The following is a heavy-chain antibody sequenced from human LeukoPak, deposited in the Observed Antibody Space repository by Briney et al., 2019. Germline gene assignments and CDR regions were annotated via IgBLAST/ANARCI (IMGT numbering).Heavy chain of an antibody. Sequence: ASVKVSCKASGYTFTSYDINWVRQAPGQGLEWMGWISAYNGNTNYAQTHQGRVTMTTDTSTGTAYMELRSLRSDDTAAYYCARDRVTGTMGYWGQGTLVTVSS. D-gene: IGHD1-7*01. CDR3: ARDRVTGTMGY. V-gene: IGHV1-18*01. J-gene: IGHJ4*02. CDR2: ISAYNGNT. CDR1: GYTFTSYD.